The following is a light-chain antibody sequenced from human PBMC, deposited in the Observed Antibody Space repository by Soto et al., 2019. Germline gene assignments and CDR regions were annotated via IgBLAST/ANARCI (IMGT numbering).Light chain of an antibody. CDR1: QSLVYNDGQTY. CDR2: EVS. CDR3: MQGTHWPYT. V-gene: IGKV2-30*01. Sequence: DVVMTQSPLSLPVPLGQPASISCRSNQSLVYNDGQTYLIWFQQRPGQSPRRLISEVSNRDSRVQDRFSASGSVSDFILKISRVEAEDVGVYYCMQGTHWPYTFGQGTKLEIK. J-gene: IGKJ2*01.